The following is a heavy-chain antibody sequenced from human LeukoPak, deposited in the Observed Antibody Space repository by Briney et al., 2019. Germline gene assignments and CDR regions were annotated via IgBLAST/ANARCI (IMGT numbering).Heavy chain of an antibody. D-gene: IGHD6-19*01. Sequence: GGSLRLSCAASGFTFSSYSMNWVRQAPGKGLEWVSSISSSSSYIYYADSVKGRFTISRDNAKNSLYLQMNSRRAEDTAVYYCARVDSSGWYEVGYWGQGTLVTVSS. CDR1: GFTFSSYS. CDR2: ISSSSSYI. J-gene: IGHJ4*02. V-gene: IGHV3-21*01. CDR3: ARVDSSGWYEVGY.